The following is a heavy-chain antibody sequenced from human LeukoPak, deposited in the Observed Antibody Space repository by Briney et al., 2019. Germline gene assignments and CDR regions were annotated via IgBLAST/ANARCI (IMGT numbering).Heavy chain of an antibody. CDR2: IKQDGSEK. J-gene: IGHJ4*02. CDR1: GFTFSSYW. CDR3: ARGRYDSSGYYYY. Sequence: PGGSLRLSCAASGFTFSSYWMSWVRQAPGKGLEWVANIKQDGSEKYYVDSVKGRFTISRDNAKNSLYLQMNSLRAEDTAVYYCARGRYDSSGYYYYWGQGTLVTVSS. D-gene: IGHD3-22*01. V-gene: IGHV3-7*01.